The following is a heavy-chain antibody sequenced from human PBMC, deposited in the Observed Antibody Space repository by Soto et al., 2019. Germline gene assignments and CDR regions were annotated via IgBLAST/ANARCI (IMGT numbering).Heavy chain of an antibody. Sequence: LSLTCTVSGGSMSSNYWTWIRQSPGKGLEWIGYIYCTGSTKYNPSLKSRVTISLDTSKNQFSLRLTSVTSADTAVYYCARGGSYGDFFDYWGQGAQVTVS. CDR3: ARGGSYGDFFDY. CDR1: GGSMSSNY. V-gene: IGHV4-59*01. J-gene: IGHJ4*02. CDR2: IYCTGST. D-gene: IGHD4-17*01.